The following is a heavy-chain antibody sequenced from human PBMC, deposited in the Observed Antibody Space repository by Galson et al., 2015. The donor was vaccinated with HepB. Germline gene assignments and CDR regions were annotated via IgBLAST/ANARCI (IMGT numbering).Heavy chain of an antibody. CDR1: GGTLNNYA. CDR2: IIPIFDIV. J-gene: IGHJ4*02. D-gene: IGHD3-10*01. Sequence: SVKVSCKASGGTLNNYAISWVRQAPGQGLEWMGRIIPIFDIVNYAQNFQGRLTITADKSTRTAYMELKGLRPEDTAIYYCARVSTLEWFGALDWGQGTLVTVSS. CDR3: ARVSTLEWFGALD. V-gene: IGHV1-69*04.